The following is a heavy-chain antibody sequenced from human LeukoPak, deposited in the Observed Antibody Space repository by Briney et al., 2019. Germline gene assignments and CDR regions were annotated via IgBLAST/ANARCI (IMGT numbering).Heavy chain of an antibody. CDR1: GFTFSSYA. V-gene: IGHV3-23*01. D-gene: IGHD2-15*01. J-gene: IGHJ4*02. Sequence: PGGSLRLSCAASGFTFSSYAMTWVRQAPGKGLEWVPLISASGSSAYYTDSVKGRFTISRDNSENTLYLQMNSLTAEDTAVYYCAKRYCSGSSCTLFDYWGQGTLVTVSP. CDR3: AKRYCSGSSCTLFDY. CDR2: ISASGSSA.